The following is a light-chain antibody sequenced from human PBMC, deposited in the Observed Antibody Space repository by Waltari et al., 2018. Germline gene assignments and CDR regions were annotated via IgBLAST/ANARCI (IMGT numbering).Light chain of an antibody. J-gene: IGKJ1*01. CDR1: QSISSW. Sequence: DIQMTQSPSTLSASVGDRVTITCRASQSISSWFAWYQQKPGKAPKLQIYKASSLESGVPSRFSGSGSGTEFTLTISSLQPDDFATYYCQQYNSYPWTFGQGTKVEIK. CDR2: KAS. CDR3: QQYNSYPWT. V-gene: IGKV1-5*03.